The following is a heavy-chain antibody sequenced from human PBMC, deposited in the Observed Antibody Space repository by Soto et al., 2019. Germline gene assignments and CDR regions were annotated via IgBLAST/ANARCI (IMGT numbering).Heavy chain of an antibody. CDR3: ARLPYYGSGSYFLWYYGMDV. Sequence: PSETLSLTCTVSGGSISSYYWSWIRQPPGKGLEWIGYIYYSGSTNYNPSLKSRVTISVDTSKNQFSLKLSSVTAADTAVYYCARLPYYGSGSYFLWYYGMDVWGQGTTVTVS. D-gene: IGHD3-10*01. V-gene: IGHV4-59*13. CDR2: IYYSGST. J-gene: IGHJ6*02. CDR1: GGSISSYY.